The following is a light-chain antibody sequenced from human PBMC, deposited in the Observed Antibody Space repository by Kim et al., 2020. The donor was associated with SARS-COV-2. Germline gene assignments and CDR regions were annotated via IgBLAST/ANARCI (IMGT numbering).Light chain of an antibody. Sequence: ELTQPPSASGTPGQRVTISCSGSSSNIGSKYVYWYQQLPGTAPKLLIYRNNQRPSGVPDRFSGSKSGTSASLAISGLRSEDEADYYCAAWDDSLSGPVFGGGTQLTVL. J-gene: IGLJ7*01. CDR1: SSNIGSKY. V-gene: IGLV1-47*01. CDR3: AAWDDSLSGPV. CDR2: RNN.